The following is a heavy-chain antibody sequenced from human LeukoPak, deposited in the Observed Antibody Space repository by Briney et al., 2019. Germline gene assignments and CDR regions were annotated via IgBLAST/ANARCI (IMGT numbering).Heavy chain of an antibody. D-gene: IGHD3-10*01. CDR3: AESSYGSGSTGAFDI. CDR2: ISYDGSNK. V-gene: IGHV3-30*18. J-gene: IGHJ3*02. Sequence: PGGSLRLSCAASGFTFSSYGMHWVRQAPGKGLEWVAVISYDGSNKYYADSVKGRFTISRDNSKNTLYLQMNSLRAEDTAVYYCAESSYGSGSTGAFDIWGQGTMVTVSS. CDR1: GFTFSSYG.